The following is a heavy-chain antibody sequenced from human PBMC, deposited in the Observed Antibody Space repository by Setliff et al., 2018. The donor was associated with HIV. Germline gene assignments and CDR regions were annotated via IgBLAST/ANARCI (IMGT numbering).Heavy chain of an antibody. CDR2: VNPNSGGT. CDR1: GYTFTNNG. J-gene: IGHJ6*03. V-gene: IGHV1-8*01. CDR3: ARARRDSYDRGRRNHYYIDV. Sequence: ASVKVSCKASGYTFTNNGISWVRQAPGQGLEWMGWVNPNSGGTNSAQEFQGRVTMTRDTSISTAYMELNNLKFEDTAVYYCARARRDSYDRGRRNHYYIDVWGKGTTVTVSS. D-gene: IGHD3-22*01.